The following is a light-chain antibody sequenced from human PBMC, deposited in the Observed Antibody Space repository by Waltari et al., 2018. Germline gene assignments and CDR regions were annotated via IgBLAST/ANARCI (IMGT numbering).Light chain of an antibody. J-gene: IGKJ1*01. CDR2: AAS. CDR3: LQDYNFPWT. Sequence: AIQVTQSPSSLSASVGDRVTITCRASQGIRNDLAWYQQKPGSAPKLLIYAASNLQNGVPSRFSGSGSGTDFTLTISSLQPEDFATYYCLQDYNFPWTLGQGTKVEIK. CDR1: QGIRND. V-gene: IGKV1-6*01.